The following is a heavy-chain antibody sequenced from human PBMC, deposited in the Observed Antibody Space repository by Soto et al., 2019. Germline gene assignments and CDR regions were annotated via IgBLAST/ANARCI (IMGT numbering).Heavy chain of an antibody. CDR1: GFTFSSYA. D-gene: IGHD6-6*01. CDR3: ARAATARSFDY. Sequence: EVQLVESGGGLVQPGGSLRLSCAASGFTFSSYAMHWVRQAPGKGLEYVSAISSNGGSTYYANSVKGRFTISRDNSKNTLYLQMGSLRAEDRAVYYCARAATARSFDYWGQGTRVTVPS. V-gene: IGHV3-64*01. CDR2: ISSNGGST. J-gene: IGHJ4*02.